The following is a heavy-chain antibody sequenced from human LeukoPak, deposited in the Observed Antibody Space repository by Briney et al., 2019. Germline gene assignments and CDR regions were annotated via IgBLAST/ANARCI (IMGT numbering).Heavy chain of an antibody. CDR3: ARDLWANWNDFRVLIDY. CDR2: ISAYNGNT. D-gene: IGHD1-1*01. J-gene: IGHJ4*02. V-gene: IGHV1-18*01. Sequence: ASVKVSCKASGYTFTSYGISWVRQAPGQGLEWMGWISAYNGNTNYAQKLQGRVTMTRDTSTSTVYMELSSLRSEDTAVYYCARDLWANWNDFRVLIDYWGQGTLVTVSS. CDR1: GYTFTSYG.